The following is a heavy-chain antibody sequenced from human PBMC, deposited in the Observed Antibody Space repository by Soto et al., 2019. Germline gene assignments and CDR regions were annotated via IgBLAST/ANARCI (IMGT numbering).Heavy chain of an antibody. CDR2: IYYSGST. CDR3: ERSGVDRYCSSTSCYYFDY. CDR1: GGSISSGGYY. D-gene: IGHD2-2*01. J-gene: IGHJ4*02. V-gene: IGHV4-31*02. Sequence: PSETLSLTCTVSGGSISSGGYYWSWIRQHPGKGLEWIGYIYYSGSTYYNPSLKSRVTISVDTSKNQFSLKLSTETAADTAVYYCERSGVDRYCSSTSCYYFDYWGQGTLVTVSS.